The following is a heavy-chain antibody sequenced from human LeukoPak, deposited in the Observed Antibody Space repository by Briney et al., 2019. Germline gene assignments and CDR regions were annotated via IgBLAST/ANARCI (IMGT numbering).Heavy chain of an antibody. CDR3: ARHRWEFNYDSSGYDWLDS. V-gene: IGHV4-59*08. J-gene: IGHJ5*01. CDR1: GCTISYHY. D-gene: IGHD3-22*01. Sequence: SSETLSLTCSVSGCTISYHYWSWLRQPPGKGLEWIGRIYYSGSTEYNPSLKSRVTISVDTSNNHFSLNLHSVTAADTAVYYCARHRWEFNYDSSGYDWLDSWGQGTLVTVSS. CDR2: IYYSGST.